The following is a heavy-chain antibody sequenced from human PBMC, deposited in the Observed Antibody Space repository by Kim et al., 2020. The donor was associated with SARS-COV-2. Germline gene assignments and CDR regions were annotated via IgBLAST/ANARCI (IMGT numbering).Heavy chain of an antibody. CDR2: ISSSSSTI. Sequence: GGSLRLSCAASGFTFSSYSMNWVRQAPGKGLEWVSYISSSSSTIYYADSVKGRFTISRDNAKNSLYLQMNSLRDEDTAVYYCARDLALGGSPYWYFDLWGRGTLVAVSS. J-gene: IGHJ2*01. CDR1: GFTFSSYS. D-gene: IGHD2-21*01. V-gene: IGHV3-48*02. CDR3: ARDLALGGSPYWYFDL.